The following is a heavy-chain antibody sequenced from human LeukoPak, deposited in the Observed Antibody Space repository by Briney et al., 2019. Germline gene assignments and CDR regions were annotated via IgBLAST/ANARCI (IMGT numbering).Heavy chain of an antibody. CDR3: VVYVWGAHFDY. Sequence: ASVTVSCTSSVYTFTVYYMHWVRQAPGQGLEWMGWINPNSGGTNYAQKFQGRVTMTRDTSISTAYMELSRLRSDDTAVYYCVVYVWGAHFDYWGQGTLVTVSS. D-gene: IGHD3-16*01. CDR1: VYTFTVYY. J-gene: IGHJ4*02. CDR2: INPNSGGT. V-gene: IGHV1-2*02.